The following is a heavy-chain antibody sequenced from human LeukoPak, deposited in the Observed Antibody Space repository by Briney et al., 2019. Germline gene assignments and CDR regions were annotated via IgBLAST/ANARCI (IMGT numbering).Heavy chain of an antibody. Sequence: PSETLSLTCTVSGGSISSYYWSWIRQPPGKGLEWIGYIYYSGSTNYNPSLKSRVTISVETSKNQFSLKLSSVTAADTAVYYCAREKRAYSGYDPYYYYYMDVWGKGTTVTISS. V-gene: IGHV4-59*01. J-gene: IGHJ6*03. D-gene: IGHD5-12*01. CDR3: AREKRAYSGYDPYYYYYMDV. CDR1: GGSISSYY. CDR2: IYYSGST.